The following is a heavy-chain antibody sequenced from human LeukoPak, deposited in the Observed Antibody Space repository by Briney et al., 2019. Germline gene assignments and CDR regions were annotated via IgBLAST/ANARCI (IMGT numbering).Heavy chain of an antibody. CDR1: GVSRSSYY. V-gene: IGHV4-59*01. Sequence: SETLSLTCNVFGVSRSSYYWTWLRQPPGKGLEWIGYVYYTGTTNYSPSLKSRATISLDTSKNQFSLKLTSVTAADTAIYYCAVSDVSCCNFDLWGQGTLVTVSS. J-gene: IGHJ4*02. D-gene: IGHD2-15*01. CDR2: VYYTGTT. CDR3: AVSDVSCCNFDL.